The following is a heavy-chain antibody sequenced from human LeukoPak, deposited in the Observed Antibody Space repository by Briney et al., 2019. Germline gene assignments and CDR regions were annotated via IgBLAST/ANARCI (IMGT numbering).Heavy chain of an antibody. CDR3: ARDRPFYDSSGYYHYYYYMDV. CDR2: ISSSSSYI. CDR1: GFTFSSYS. D-gene: IGHD3-22*01. V-gene: IGHV3-21*01. Sequence: GGSLRLSCAASGFTFSSYSMNWVRQAPGKGLEWVSSISSSSSYIYYADSVKGRFTISRDNAKNSLYLQMKSLRAEDTAVYYCARDRPFYDSSGYYHYYYYMDVWGKGTTVTVSS. J-gene: IGHJ6*03.